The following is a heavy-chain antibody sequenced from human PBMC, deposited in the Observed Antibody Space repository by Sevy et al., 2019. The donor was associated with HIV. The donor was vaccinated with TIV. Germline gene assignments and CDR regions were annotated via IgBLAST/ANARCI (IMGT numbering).Heavy chain of an antibody. Sequence: GGSLRLSCAASGVSVSHVWLYWVRRAPGRGLEGVGRLKSESEGGTREFASPVGGRLDMSRDESTNTVHLEMTDLKIDDTGVYYCTTSARVLWGLGTLVTVSS. D-gene: IGHD1-26*01. V-gene: IGHV3-15*05. CDR1: GVSVSHVW. CDR3: TTSARVL. CDR2: LKSESEGGTR. J-gene: IGHJ4*02.